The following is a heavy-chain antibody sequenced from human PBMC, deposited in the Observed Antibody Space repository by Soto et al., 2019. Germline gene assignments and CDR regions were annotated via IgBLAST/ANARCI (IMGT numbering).Heavy chain of an antibody. V-gene: IGHV3-48*01. Sequence: GGSLRFSCAASGFTFSSYSMNWVRQAPGKGLECVSYISTSSSTIYYADSVKGRFTISGDNAKNSLYLQMNSLRAEDTAVYYCARSNYGDYGIDYWCLGT. D-gene: IGHD4-17*01. CDR3: ARSNYGDYGIDY. CDR1: GFTFSSYS. J-gene: IGHJ4*02. CDR2: ISTSSSTI.